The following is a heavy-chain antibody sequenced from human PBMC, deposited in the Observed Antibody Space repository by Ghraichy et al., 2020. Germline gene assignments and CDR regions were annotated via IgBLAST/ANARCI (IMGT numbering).Heavy chain of an antibody. CDR1: GYTFTGYF. Sequence: ASVKVSCKTSGYTFTGYFIHWVRQAPGQGLEWMGWINSKSGATKYAQKFQGRLTLSRDTSTSTAYMELSRLRSDETAMFYCARGGLGAGAIRDALDIWGQGTPVTVSS. J-gene: IGHJ3*02. V-gene: IGHV1-2*02. CDR3: ARGGLGAGAIRDALDI. D-gene: IGHD3-22*01. CDR2: INSKSGAT.